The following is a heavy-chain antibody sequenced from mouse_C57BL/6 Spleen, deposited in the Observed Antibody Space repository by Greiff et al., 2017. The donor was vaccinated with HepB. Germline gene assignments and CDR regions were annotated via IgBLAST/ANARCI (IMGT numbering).Heavy chain of an antibody. Sequence: QVQLQQPGAELVKPGASVKLSCKASGYTFTSYWMQWVKQRPGQGLEWIGEIDPSDSYTNYNQKFKGKATLTVDTSSSTAYMQLSSLTSEDSAGYYCAGYLRYARFAYWGQGTLVTVSA. CDR2: IDPSDSYT. V-gene: IGHV1-50*01. CDR3: AGYLRYARFAY. CDR1: GYTFTSYW. J-gene: IGHJ3*01. D-gene: IGHD2-14*01.